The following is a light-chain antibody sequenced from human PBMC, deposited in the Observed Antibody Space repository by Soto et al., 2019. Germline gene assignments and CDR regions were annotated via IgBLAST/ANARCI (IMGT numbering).Light chain of an antibody. CDR2: AAS. CDR3: LQHNSYPLT. CDR1: QSISSY. V-gene: IGKV1-17*01. Sequence: DMQMTQSPSSLSASVGDRVTITCRASQSISSYLNWYQQKPGKAPKLLIYAASSLQSGVPSRFSGSGSGTEFTLTISSLQPEDFATYYCLQHNSYPLTFGQGTKVDIK. J-gene: IGKJ1*01.